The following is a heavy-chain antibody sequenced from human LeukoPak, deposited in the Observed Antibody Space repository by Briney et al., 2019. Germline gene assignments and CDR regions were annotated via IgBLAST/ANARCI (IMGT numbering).Heavy chain of an antibody. J-gene: IGHJ4*02. Sequence: GGSLRLSCAASGFTFSSYAMHWVRQAPGKGLEYVSAISSNGGSTYYANSVKGRFTISRDNSKNTLYLQMGSLRAEDMAVYYCARPQYDFWSGYIYWGQGTLVTVSS. V-gene: IGHV3-64*01. CDR3: ARPQYDFWSGYIY. CDR1: GFTFSSYA. D-gene: IGHD3-3*01. CDR2: ISSNGGST.